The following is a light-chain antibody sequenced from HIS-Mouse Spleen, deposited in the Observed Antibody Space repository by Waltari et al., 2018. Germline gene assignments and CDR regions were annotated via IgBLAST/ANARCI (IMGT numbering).Light chain of an antibody. Sequence: QSALTQPASVSGSPGQSITISCTGTSSDVGGYNYVSWYQQHPGKAPKLMLYEVSNRPSGVSNRFAGSRSGTTASLTISGLQAEDEADYYCSSYTSSSTLEVFGGGTKLTVL. CDR3: SSYTSSSTLEV. V-gene: IGLV2-14*01. CDR2: EVS. J-gene: IGLJ2*01. CDR1: SSDVGGYNY.